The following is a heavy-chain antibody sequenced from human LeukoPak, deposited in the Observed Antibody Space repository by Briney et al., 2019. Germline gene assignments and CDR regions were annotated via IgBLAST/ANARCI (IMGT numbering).Heavy chain of an antibody. V-gene: IGHV1-2*02. J-gene: IGHJ6*02. CDR3: ARSGTVTNPYYYYGMDV. CDR1: GYTFTGHY. D-gene: IGHD4-17*01. CDR2: INPNRGDT. Sequence: GASVKVSCKASGYTFTGHYMHWVRQAPGQGLEWMGWINPNRGDTNYAQKFQDSVTMTRDTSSSTAYMELRRLTSDDTAVYYCARSGTVTNPYYYYGMDVWGQGTTVTVSS.